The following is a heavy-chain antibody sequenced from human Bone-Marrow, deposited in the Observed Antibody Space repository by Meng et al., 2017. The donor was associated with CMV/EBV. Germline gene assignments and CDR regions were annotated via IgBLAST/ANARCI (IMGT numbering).Heavy chain of an antibody. V-gene: IGHV3-21*01. CDR1: GFTFSSYS. D-gene: IGHD6-19*01. CDR3: ARDRYSSGWYGVPYYYYGMDV. Sequence: GGSLRLSCAASGFTFSSYSMNWVRQAPGKGLEWVSSISSSSSYIYYADSVKGRFTISRDNAKNSLYLQMNSLRAEDTAVYYCARDRYSSGWYGVPYYYYGMDVWGQGTTVTVSS. J-gene: IGHJ6*02. CDR2: ISSSSSYI.